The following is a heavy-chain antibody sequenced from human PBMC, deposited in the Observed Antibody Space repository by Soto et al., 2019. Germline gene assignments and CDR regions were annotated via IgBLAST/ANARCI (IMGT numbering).Heavy chain of an antibody. CDR3: ARAMAIAAAGTPYYYYYGMDV. J-gene: IGHJ6*02. CDR2: IIPIFGTA. Sequence: SVQVSCKASGGTFSSYAISWVRQAPGQGLEWMGGIIPIFGTANYAQKFQGRVTITADKSTSTAYMELSSLRSEDTAVYYCARAMAIAAAGTPYYYYYGMDVWGQGTTVTVSS. D-gene: IGHD6-13*01. V-gene: IGHV1-69*06. CDR1: GGTFSSYA.